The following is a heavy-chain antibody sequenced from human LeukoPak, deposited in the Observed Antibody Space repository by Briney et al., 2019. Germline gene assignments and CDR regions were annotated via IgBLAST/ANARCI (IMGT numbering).Heavy chain of an antibody. CDR2: IHIGGST. Sequence: GSLRLSCAASGFTFSDYTMNWVRQAPGKGLEWIGSIHIGGSTYYNPSLKSRVTISVDTSKNQFSLNLRSVTAADTAMYYCARLWSTDCSGGSCPHQPNSWGQGTLVTVSS. V-gene: IGHV4-38-2*01. J-gene: IGHJ4*02. D-gene: IGHD2-15*01. CDR1: GFTFSDYT. CDR3: ARLWSTDCSGGSCPHQPNS.